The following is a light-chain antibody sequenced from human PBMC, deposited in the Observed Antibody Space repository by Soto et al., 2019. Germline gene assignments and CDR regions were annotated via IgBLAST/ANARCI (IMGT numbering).Light chain of an antibody. V-gene: IGKV1-12*01. CDR3: QQAYSFPLS. Sequence: IQMTQSPSSVSASVGDRVTITCRASQDINNWLAWYQQEPGRAPKLLISAASSLQSGVPSRFSGTGSGTDFTLTISRLQPEDCATYYCQQAYSFPLSFGGGTNVEL. CDR2: AAS. J-gene: IGKJ4*01. CDR1: QDINNW.